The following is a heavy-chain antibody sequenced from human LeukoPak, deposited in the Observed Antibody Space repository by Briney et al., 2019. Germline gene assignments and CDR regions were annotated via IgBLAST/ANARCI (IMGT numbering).Heavy chain of an antibody. J-gene: IGHJ4*02. CDR3: ARDYDILTGLGY. D-gene: IGHD3-9*01. CDR1: GFTVSSNY. Sequence: GGSLRLSCAASGFTVSSNYMSWVRQAPGKGLEWVSVIYRGASTSYADSVKGRFTISRDNSKNTLYLQMNSLRAEDTAVYYCARDYDILTGLGYWGQGTLVTVSS. V-gene: IGHV3-53*01. CDR2: IYRGAST.